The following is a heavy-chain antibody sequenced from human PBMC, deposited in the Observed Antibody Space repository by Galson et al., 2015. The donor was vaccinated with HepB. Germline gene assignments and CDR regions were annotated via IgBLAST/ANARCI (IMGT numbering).Heavy chain of an antibody. Sequence: SLRLSCAASGFIFSSYAMHWVRQAPGKGLEWVAFIWYDGSTEYYADSVKGRFTISRDNSKNTLFLQMNSLSAEDTALYYCGKSCSGGSCYGVYWGQGALVTVSS. D-gene: IGHD2-15*01. CDR1: GFIFSSYA. V-gene: IGHV3-30*02. J-gene: IGHJ4*02. CDR2: IWYDGSTE. CDR3: GKSCSGGSCYGVY.